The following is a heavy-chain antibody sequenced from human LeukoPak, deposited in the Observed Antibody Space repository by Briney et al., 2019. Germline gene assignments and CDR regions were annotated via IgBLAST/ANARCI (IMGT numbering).Heavy chain of an antibody. D-gene: IGHD3-22*01. Sequence: GGSLRLPCAASGFTFSSYAMSWVRQAPGKGLEWVSGISGSGGSTYYADSVKGRFTISRDNSKNTLYLQMNSLRAEDTAVYYCAKGRYYYDSSAYYCYGYWGQGTLVTVSS. J-gene: IGHJ4*02. CDR2: ISGSGGST. CDR3: AKGRYYYDSSAYYCYGY. V-gene: IGHV3-23*01. CDR1: GFTFSSYA.